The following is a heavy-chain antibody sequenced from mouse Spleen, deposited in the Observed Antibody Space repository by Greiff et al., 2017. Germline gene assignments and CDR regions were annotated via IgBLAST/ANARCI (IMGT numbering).Heavy chain of an antibody. CDR1: GFNIKDYY. V-gene: IGHV14-1*01. J-gene: IGHJ3*01. CDR2: IDPEDGDT. D-gene: IGHD1-1*01. Sequence: EVKLMESGAELVRPGASVKLSCTASGFNIKDYYMHWVKQRPEQGLEWIGRIDPEDGDTEYAPKFQGKATMTADTSSNTAYLQLSSLTSEDTAVYYCTTYYGSYSWFAYWGQGTLVTVSA. CDR3: TTYYGSYSWFAY.